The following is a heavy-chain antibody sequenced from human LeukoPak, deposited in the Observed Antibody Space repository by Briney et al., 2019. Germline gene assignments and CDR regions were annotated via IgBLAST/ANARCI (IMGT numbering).Heavy chain of an antibody. CDR3: ARHNCGGDCYSGWFDP. D-gene: IGHD2-21*02. Sequence: SGTLSLTCAVSGGSISSSNWWSWVRQPPGKGLEWIGYIYYSESTYYNPSLKSRVTISVDTSKNQFSLKVSSLTGADTAVYYCARHNCGGDCYSGWFDPWGQGTPVTVSS. J-gene: IGHJ5*02. CDR1: GGSISSSNW. V-gene: IGHV4-4*02. CDR2: IYYSEST.